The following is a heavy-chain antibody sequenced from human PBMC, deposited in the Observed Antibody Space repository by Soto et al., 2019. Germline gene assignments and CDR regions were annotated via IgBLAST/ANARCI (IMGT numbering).Heavy chain of an antibody. D-gene: IGHD3-3*01. CDR2: IYYSGST. V-gene: IGHV4-39*01. Sequence: QLQLQESGPGLVKPSETLSLTCTVSGGSISSSSYYWGWIRQPPGKGLEWIGSIYYSGSTYYNPSLKSRVTISVDTSKNQFSLKLSSVTAADTAVYYCARGPDYDFWSGRAGWDAFDIWGQGTMVTVSS. J-gene: IGHJ3*02. CDR3: ARGPDYDFWSGRAGWDAFDI. CDR1: GGSISSSSYY.